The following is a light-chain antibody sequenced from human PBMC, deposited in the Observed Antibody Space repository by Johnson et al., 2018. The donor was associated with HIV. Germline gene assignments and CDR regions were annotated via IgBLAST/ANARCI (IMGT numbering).Light chain of an antibody. Sequence: VLTQPPSVSAAPGQKVTISCSGSSSNIGNNYVSWYQQLPGTAPKLLIYDNNKRPSGIPDRFSGSKSGTSATLGITGLQTGDEADYYCGTWDSSLSAVVFGTGTKVTVL. CDR1: SSNIGNNY. J-gene: IGLJ1*01. CDR3: GTWDSSLSAVV. CDR2: DNN. V-gene: IGLV1-51*01.